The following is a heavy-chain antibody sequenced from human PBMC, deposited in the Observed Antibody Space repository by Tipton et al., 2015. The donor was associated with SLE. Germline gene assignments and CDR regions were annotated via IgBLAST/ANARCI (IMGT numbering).Heavy chain of an antibody. CDR1: GGSIGSSRYY. V-gene: IGHV4-39*01. D-gene: IGHD5-24*01. J-gene: IGHJ2*01. CDR3: ARHWGKDGYNYWYFDL. Sequence: TLSLTCTVSGGSIGSSRYYWGWIRQPPGKGLEWIGSIYYSANTYYNPSLTSRVTISLDTSKNQFSLKLSSVTAADTAVFYCARHWGKDGYNYWYFDLWGRGTLVTVSS. CDR2: IYYSANT.